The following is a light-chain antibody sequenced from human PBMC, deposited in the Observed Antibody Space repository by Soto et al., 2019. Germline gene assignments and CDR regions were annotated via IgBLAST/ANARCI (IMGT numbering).Light chain of an antibody. J-gene: IGKJ1*01. Sequence: VMTQAPATLPVSPGERATLSCRASQTINNNVAWYQLKDGQVPRLVIYGASTRATDIPARFSGSGSGPEFTLTIRSLQSEDFAEYHCQQYNNWPQTSGQGTKVEIK. CDR2: GAS. CDR1: QTINNN. CDR3: QQYNNWPQT. V-gene: IGKV3-15*01.